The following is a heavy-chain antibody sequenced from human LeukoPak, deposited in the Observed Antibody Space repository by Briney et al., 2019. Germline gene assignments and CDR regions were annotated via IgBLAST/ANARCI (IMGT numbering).Heavy chain of an antibody. V-gene: IGHV3-15*04. CDR2: IESKTDGGTT. D-gene: IGHD5-24*01. CDR1: GFSFSDAW. Sequence: PGGSLRLSCAASGFSFSDAWMSWVRQIPGKGLEWVGRIESKTDGGTTDYAAPVKGRFTISRDDSKNTLYLQMNSLKTEDTAVYYCTTGRGDGYNYGFDYWGQGTLVTVSS. CDR3: TTGRGDGYNYGFDY. J-gene: IGHJ4*02.